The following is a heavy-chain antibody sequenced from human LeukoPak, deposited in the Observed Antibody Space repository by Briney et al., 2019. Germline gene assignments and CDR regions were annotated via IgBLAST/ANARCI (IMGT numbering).Heavy chain of an antibody. CDR1: GFIFSSSG. Sequence: GGSLRLSCAASGFIFSSSGMHWVRQAPGKGLEWVAVIWSDGSSKYYADSVKGRFTISRDNSKNTLYLQMNSLRVEYTAVYYCAREAVASWFDPWGQGTPVTVSS. CDR3: AREAVASWFDP. CDR2: IWSDGSSK. D-gene: IGHD2-15*01. J-gene: IGHJ5*02. V-gene: IGHV3-33*01.